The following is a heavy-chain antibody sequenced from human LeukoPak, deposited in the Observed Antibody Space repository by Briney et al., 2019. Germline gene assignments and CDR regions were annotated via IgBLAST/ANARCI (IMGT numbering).Heavy chain of an antibody. CDR2: ISGTGGST. Sequence: GGSLRLSCAASGFTFSSYAVSWVRQAPGKGLEWVSAISGTGGSTYYADSVKGRFTISRDNSKNTLYLQMNSLRAEDTAIYYCAKDKEDDILTGYYSDAFDIWGQGTMVTVSS. CDR1: GFTFSSYA. J-gene: IGHJ3*02. CDR3: AKDKEDDILTGYYSDAFDI. V-gene: IGHV3-23*01. D-gene: IGHD3-9*01.